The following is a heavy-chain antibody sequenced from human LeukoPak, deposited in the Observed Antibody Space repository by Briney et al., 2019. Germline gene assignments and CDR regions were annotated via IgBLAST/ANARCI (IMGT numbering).Heavy chain of an antibody. Sequence: SETLSLTCTVSGGSISGYYWSWIRQPPGKELEWIGYIYSSGSASYNPSLISRVTILVDTSKNQFSLTLTSVTAADTAVYYCARLHASRAEEFDPWGQGTLVTVSS. CDR3: ARLHASRAEEFDP. CDR2: IYSSGSA. J-gene: IGHJ5*02. CDR1: GGSISGYY. V-gene: IGHV4-59*03. D-gene: IGHD3-16*01.